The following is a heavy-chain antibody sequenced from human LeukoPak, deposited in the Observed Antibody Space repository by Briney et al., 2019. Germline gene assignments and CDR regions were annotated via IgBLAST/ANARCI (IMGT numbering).Heavy chain of an antibody. CDR3: TRARRIVAPADMPPYFDN. V-gene: IGHV3-49*04. CDR1: GFTFGDYS. CDR2: IRTKAYGGTP. Sequence: PGRSLRLSCTGSGFTFGDYSMSWVRQAPGKGLECIGFIRTKAYGGTPEYAASVKGRFTISRDDSNNTAYLQLDNLKSEDTAVYYCTRARRIVAPADMPPYFDNWDQGTLVTVSS. D-gene: IGHD2-2*01. J-gene: IGHJ4*02.